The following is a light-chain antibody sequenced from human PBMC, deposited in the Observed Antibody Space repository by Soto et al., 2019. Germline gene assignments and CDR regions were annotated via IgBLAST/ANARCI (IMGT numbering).Light chain of an antibody. CDR2: EVD. V-gene: IGLV2-8*01. Sequence: QSVLTQPPSASGSPGQSVTISCTGTSSDVGGYNFVSWYQQHPGKVPKSVLYEVDKRPSGVPDRFSGSKSGNTASLTVSGLQAEDEADYYCSSFGGGNKVLFGGGTKLTVL. CDR3: SSFGGGNKVL. J-gene: IGLJ3*02. CDR1: SSDVGGYNF.